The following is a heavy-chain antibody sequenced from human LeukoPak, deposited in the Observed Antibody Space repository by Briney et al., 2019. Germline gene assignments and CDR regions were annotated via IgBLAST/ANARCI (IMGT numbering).Heavy chain of an antibody. V-gene: IGHV3-74*01. CDR3: TRGGGRGVDY. J-gene: IGHJ4*02. D-gene: IGHD3-10*01. Sequence: QAGGSLRLSCAASGFTFSSYWMHWVRQAPGKGPVWVSRINSDGSSTNYADSVKGRFTISRDNAKNTLYLQMNSLRAEDTAVYYCTRGGGRGVDYWGQGTLVTVSS. CDR1: GFTFSSYW. CDR2: INSDGSST.